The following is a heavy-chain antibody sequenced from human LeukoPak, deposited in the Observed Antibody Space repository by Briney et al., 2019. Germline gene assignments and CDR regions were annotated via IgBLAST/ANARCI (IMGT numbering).Heavy chain of an antibody. V-gene: IGHV4-59*08. Sequence: SETLSLTCTVSGGSISSYYWGWIRQPPGKGLEWIGNIHYSGSTNYNPSLESRVTISIDTSKNQFSLKLSSVTAADTAVYYCARHFHDGSGYYDDYWGQGTLVTVSS. CDR2: IHYSGST. J-gene: IGHJ4*02. D-gene: IGHD3-22*01. CDR1: GGSISSYY. CDR3: ARHFHDGSGYYDDY.